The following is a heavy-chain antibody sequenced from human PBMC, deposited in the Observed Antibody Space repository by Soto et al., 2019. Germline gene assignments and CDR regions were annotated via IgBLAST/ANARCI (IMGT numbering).Heavy chain of an antibody. J-gene: IGHJ5*02. Sequence: GGSLRLSCAASGLTFSSYWMSWVRQAPGKGLEWVANIKQDGSEKYYVDSVKGRLTISRDNAKNSLYLQMNSLRAEDTAVYYCARALLNWNYGRRFDPWGQGTLVTVSS. CDR1: GLTFSSYW. CDR2: IKQDGSEK. V-gene: IGHV3-7*04. D-gene: IGHD1-7*01. CDR3: ARALLNWNYGRRFDP.